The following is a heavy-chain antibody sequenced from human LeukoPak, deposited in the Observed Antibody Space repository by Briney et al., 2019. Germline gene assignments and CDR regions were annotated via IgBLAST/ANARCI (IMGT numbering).Heavy chain of an antibody. CDR1: GGSISSYY. V-gene: IGHV4-59*01. Sequence: SETLSLTCTVSGGSISSYYWSWIRQPPGKGLEWIGYIYYGGSTNYNPSLKSRVTISVDTSKNQFSLKLSSVTAADTAVYYCARGKRYYYYGMDVWGQGTTVTVSS. CDR2: IYYGGST. CDR3: ARGKRYYYYGMDV. J-gene: IGHJ6*02.